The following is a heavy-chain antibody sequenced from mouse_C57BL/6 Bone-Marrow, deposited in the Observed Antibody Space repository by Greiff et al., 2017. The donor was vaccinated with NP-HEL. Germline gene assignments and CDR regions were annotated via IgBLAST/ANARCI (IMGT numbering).Heavy chain of an antibody. J-gene: IGHJ4*01. CDR3: VRRLYARDY. CDR2: IRSKSNNYAT. V-gene: IGHV10-1*01. CDR1: GFSFNTYA. Sequence: DVKLVESGGGLVQPKGSLKLSCAASGFSFNTYAMNWVRQAPGKGLEWVARIRSKSNNYATYYADSVKDRFTISRDDSESMLYLQMNNLKAEDTAMYYCVRRLYARDYWGQGTSVTVSS.